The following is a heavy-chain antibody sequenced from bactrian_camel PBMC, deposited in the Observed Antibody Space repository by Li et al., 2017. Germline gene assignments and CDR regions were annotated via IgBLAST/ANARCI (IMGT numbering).Heavy chain of an antibody. Sequence: QVQLVESGGGSVQAGGSLRLSCAASGFTFSNYWMYWVRQAPGKGLEWVSTINSAGGSTYYADSVKGRFTISRDNAKNTVYLQMNSLKPEDTAVYYCVRPERPLFARGNDCWGQGTQVTVS. CDR3: VRPERPLFARGNDC. J-gene: IGHJ4*01. V-gene: IGHV3S25*01. CDR2: INSAGGST. CDR1: GFTFSNYW.